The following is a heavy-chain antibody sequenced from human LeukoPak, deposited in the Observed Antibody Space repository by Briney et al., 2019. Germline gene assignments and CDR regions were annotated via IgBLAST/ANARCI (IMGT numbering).Heavy chain of an antibody. D-gene: IGHD2-21*01. CDR2: IYPGDSDT. Sequence: GESQKISCKGSGYSVTSYWIGWVRQMPGKGLEWMGIIYPGDSDTRYSPSFQGQVTISADKSISTAYLQWSSLKASDTAMYYCARSKASGDDYFDYWGQGTLVTVSS. CDR1: GYSVTSYW. V-gene: IGHV5-51*01. CDR3: ARSKASGDDYFDY. J-gene: IGHJ4*02.